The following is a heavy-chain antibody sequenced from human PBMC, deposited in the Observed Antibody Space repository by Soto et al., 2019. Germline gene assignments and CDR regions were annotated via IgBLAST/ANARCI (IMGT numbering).Heavy chain of an antibody. V-gene: IGHV1-18*01. J-gene: IGHJ6*02. CDR2: ISTYNGNT. CDR1: GYTFDRYG. Sequence: QVQLVQSGAEVKKPGASVKVSCKASGYTFDRYGISWVRQAPGQGLEWMGWISTYNGNTNYAQKLKGRVTMTTDTFTSTAYMELRSLTSDDTAVYYCAREGYCSSGSCALYSHEYFGRDVWGQGTTVTVSS. CDR3: AREGYCSSGSCALYSHEYFGRDV. D-gene: IGHD2-15*01.